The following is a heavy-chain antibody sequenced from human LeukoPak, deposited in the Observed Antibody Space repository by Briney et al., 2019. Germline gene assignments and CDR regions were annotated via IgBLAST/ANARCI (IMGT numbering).Heavy chain of an antibody. CDR2: IRTCNGNR. CDR1: GYRVNRYG. J-gene: IGHJ4*02. D-gene: IGHD6-19*01. CDR3: ARDEQWVAHY. V-gene: IGHV1-18*01. Sequence: APVKASCKASGYRVNRYGISWVRQAPRQGLKWLGWIRTCNGNRDYEQKFHRRVTVTTDTSTSTAYMDVGSLTSDDTAVYYCARDEQWVAHYWGQGTLVTVSS.